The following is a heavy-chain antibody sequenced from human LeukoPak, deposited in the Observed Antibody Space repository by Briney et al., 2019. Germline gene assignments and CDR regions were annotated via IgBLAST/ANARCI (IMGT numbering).Heavy chain of an antibody. V-gene: IGHV3-15*01. CDR2: IQGKTDGGTT. Sequence: GGSLRLSCAASGITFSNAWMNCVRQAPGKGLEWVGRIQGKTDGGTTHYAALVKGRFTISRDDSKNTLFLQMNSLKTEDTAMYYCVKDGVWGQGTLVTVSS. J-gene: IGHJ4*02. D-gene: IGHD3-3*01. CDR1: GITFSNAW. CDR3: VKDGV.